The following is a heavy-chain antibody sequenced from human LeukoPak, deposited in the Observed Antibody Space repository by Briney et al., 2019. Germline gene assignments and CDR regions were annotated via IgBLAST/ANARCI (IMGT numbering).Heavy chain of an antibody. V-gene: IGHV3-43*02. CDR2: ISGDGSVT. CDR1: GFTFNDYP. J-gene: IGHJ4*02. Sequence: AGGSLRLSCAASGFTFNDYPMHWVRQAPGKGLEWVSLISGDGSVTYCADSVKGRFTISRDNSKNSLYLQMNSLRLEDTAFYYCATGSQPGTTFDYWGQGTLVTASS. D-gene: IGHD1-14*01. CDR3: ATGSQPGTTFDY.